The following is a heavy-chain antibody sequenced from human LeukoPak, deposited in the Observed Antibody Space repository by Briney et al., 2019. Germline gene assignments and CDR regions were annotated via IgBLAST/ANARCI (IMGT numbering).Heavy chain of an antibody. J-gene: IGHJ6*03. Sequence: SETLSLTCTVSGGSIVTFYWSGVRQSPGTGLEWIGYIYVTGTRYNPYLQSRVTISVDRSRNQFFLKMTSVTAADTAVYYCARHIGGGIEDMDVWGRGTKVTVSS. CDR1: GGSIVTFY. V-gene: IGHV4-59*08. D-gene: IGHD3-16*02. CDR3: ARHIGGGIEDMDV. CDR2: IYVTGT.